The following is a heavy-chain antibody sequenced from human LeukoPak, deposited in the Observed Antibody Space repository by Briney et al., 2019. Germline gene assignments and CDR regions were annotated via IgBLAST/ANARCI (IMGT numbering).Heavy chain of an antibody. Sequence: SQTLSLTCTVSGGSVSSGNYYWSWIRQPPGKGLEWIGYIYNSGSTNYNPSLKSRVTISVDTSKNQFSLKLSSMTAADTAVYYCARDPSGYFNYWGQGTLATVSS. J-gene: IGHJ4*02. V-gene: IGHV4-61*01. CDR1: GGSVSSGNYY. D-gene: IGHD3-22*01. CDR2: IYNSGST. CDR3: ARDPSGYFNY.